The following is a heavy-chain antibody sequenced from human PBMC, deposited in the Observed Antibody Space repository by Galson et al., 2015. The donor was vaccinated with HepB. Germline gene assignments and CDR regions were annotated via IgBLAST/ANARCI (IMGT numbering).Heavy chain of an antibody. Sequence: ETLSLTCTVSGGSISGYYWSWIRQPAGKGLAWIGRIHTSGSTNYNPSLTSRVTMSVDTSKNQFSLRLSSVTAADTAVYYCAREGDFWSGYPYYYYYYMDVWDKGTTVTVSS. CDR2: IHTSGST. CDR1: GGSISGYY. D-gene: IGHD3-3*01. J-gene: IGHJ6*03. CDR3: AREGDFWSGYPYYYYYYMDV. V-gene: IGHV4-4*07.